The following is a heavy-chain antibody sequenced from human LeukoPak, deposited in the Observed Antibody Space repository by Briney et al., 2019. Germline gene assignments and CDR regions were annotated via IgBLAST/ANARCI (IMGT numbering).Heavy chain of an antibody. V-gene: IGHV3-30-3*01. Sequence: PGGSPRPSCAASGFTFSSHAMHWVRQAPGKGLEWVAVISYDGSIKYYADSVKDRFTISRDNSMNTLSLHMNGLRPGDTAVYYCARDVAPGSVGTPDYWGQGTPVTVSS. CDR2: ISYDGSIK. J-gene: IGHJ4*02. CDR3: ARDVAPGSVGTPDY. CDR1: GFTFSSHA. D-gene: IGHD2-15*01.